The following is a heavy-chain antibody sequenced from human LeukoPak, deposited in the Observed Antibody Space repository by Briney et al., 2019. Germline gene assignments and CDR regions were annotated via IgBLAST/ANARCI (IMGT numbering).Heavy chain of an antibody. J-gene: IGHJ4*02. CDR3: AIPSTAVAGTDY. CDR1: GFTFDDYA. Sequence: PGGSLRLSCAASGFTFDDYALHWVRQAPGKGLEWVSGISWNSGIIGYADSVKGRFTISRDNAKNSLDLQMNSLRAEDTAVYYCAIPSTAVAGTDYWGQGTLVTVSS. V-gene: IGHV3-9*01. CDR2: ISWNSGII. D-gene: IGHD6-19*01.